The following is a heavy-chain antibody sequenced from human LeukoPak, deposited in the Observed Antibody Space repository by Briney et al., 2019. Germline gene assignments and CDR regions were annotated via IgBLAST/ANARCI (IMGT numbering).Heavy chain of an antibody. J-gene: IGHJ4*02. V-gene: IGHV4-59*01. CDR2: IYYSGST. CDR3: ARDPGGRNYYVD. D-gene: IGHD3-10*02. CDR1: GGSISSYN. Sequence: SETLSLTCIVSGGSISSYNWNWIRQPPGKGLEWIGYIYYSGSTNYNPSLKSRVTISVDTSKNQFSLKLSSVTAADTAVYYCARDPGGRNYYVDWGQGTLVTVSS.